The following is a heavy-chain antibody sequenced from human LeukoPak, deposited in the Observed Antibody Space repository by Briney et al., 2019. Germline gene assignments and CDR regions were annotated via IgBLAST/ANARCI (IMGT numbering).Heavy chain of an antibody. CDR2: ISYDGSNK. CDR1: GFTFSSYG. Sequence: GGSLRHSCAASGFTFSSYGMHWGRQAPGKGLEWVAVISYDGSNKYYADSVKGRFTISRDNSKNTLYLQMNSLRAEDTAVYYCAKSEEAYCFDYEGAGT. J-gene: IGHJ4*02. V-gene: IGHV3-30*18. CDR3: AKSEEAYCFDY.